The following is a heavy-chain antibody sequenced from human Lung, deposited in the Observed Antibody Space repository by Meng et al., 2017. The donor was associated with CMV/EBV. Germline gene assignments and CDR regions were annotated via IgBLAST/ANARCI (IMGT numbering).Heavy chain of an antibody. J-gene: IGHJ6*02. CDR1: GYTFTSYG. CDR3: ASLYHTILGTGYYYGMDV. CDR2: ISAYNGNT. V-gene: IGHV1-18*01. Sequence: SVXVSXXASGYTFTSYGISWVRQAPGQGLEWMGWISAYNGNTNYAQKPQGRVTMTTDTSTSTAYMELSRLKSDDTAVYFCASLYHTILGTGYYYGMDVWGQGXTVTVSS. D-gene: IGHD3/OR15-3a*01.